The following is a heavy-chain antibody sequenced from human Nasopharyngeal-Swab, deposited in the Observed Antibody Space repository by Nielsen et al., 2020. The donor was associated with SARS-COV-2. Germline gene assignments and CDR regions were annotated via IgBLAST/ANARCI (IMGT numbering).Heavy chain of an antibody. J-gene: IGHJ6*02. CDR3: ARDAPIVVVSFRGMDV. CDR1: GFTFSSYW. Sequence: GGSLRLSCAASGFTFSSYWMSWVRQAPGKGLEWVANIKQDGSEKYYVDSVKGRFTISRDNAKNSLYLQMNSLRAEDTAVYYCARDAPIVVVSFRGMDVWGQGTTVTVSS. CDR2: IKQDGSEK. D-gene: IGHD3-22*01. V-gene: IGHV3-7*01.